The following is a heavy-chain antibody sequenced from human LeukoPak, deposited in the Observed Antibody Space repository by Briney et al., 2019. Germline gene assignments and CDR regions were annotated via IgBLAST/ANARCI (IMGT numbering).Heavy chain of an antibody. J-gene: IGHJ4*02. D-gene: IGHD6-13*01. CDR1: GFIFSSYG. Sequence: GGSLRLSCAASGFIFSSYGMHWVRQAPGKGLEWVAFIRYDGSNKYYADSVKGRFTISRDNSKNTLYLQMNSLRAEDTAVYYCTTDLREWYSSSWSPFDYWGQGTLVTVSS. CDR2: IRYDGSNK. V-gene: IGHV3-30*02. CDR3: TTDLREWYSSSWSPFDY.